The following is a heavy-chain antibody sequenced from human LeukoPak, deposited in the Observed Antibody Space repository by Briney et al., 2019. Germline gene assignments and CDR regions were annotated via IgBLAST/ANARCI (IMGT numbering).Heavy chain of an antibody. CDR2: IYRSGNI. J-gene: IGHJ2*01. Sequence: SETLSLTCIVSGDPISSFYWSWVRQPAGKGLEWIGRIYRSGNINYNPSLKSRVTMSVDTSKNQFSLKLTSVTAADSAVYYCAREGYSSGWDRGYFDLWGRGTLVTVSS. V-gene: IGHV4-4*07. CDR3: AREGYSSGWDRGYFDL. CDR1: GDPISSFY. D-gene: IGHD6-19*01.